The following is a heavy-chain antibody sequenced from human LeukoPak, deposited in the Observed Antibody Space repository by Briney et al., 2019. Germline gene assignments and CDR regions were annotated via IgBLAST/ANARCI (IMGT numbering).Heavy chain of an antibody. CDR3: ARGRGYGGNYLRSFDI. J-gene: IGHJ3*02. Sequence: PSETLSLTRTVAGDSIGSYFWSWIRQPPGEGLEWIGYNSGSTNYNPPLKSRVTILLDRYKNQFSLKLSSVTDADTAIYYCARGRGYGGNYLRSFDIWGQGTMVTVSS. D-gene: IGHD1-26*01. V-gene: IGHV4-59*08. CDR2: NSGST. CDR1: GDSIGSYF.